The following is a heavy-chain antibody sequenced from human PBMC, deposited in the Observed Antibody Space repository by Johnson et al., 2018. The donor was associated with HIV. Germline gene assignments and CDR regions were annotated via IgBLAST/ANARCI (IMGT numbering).Heavy chain of an antibody. J-gene: IGHJ3*02. CDR1: GFTFSSYA. CDR2: ISYDGSNK. CDR3: ARNSYGDRAFDI. V-gene: IGHV3-30-3*01. Sequence: QVQLVESGGGVVQPGRSLRLSCAASGFTFSSYAMHWVRQAPGKGLEWVAVISYDGSNKYYADSVKGRFTISRDKAKNSLYLQMNSLRAEDTAVYYCARNSYGDRAFDIWGQGTMVTVSS. D-gene: IGHD4-17*01.